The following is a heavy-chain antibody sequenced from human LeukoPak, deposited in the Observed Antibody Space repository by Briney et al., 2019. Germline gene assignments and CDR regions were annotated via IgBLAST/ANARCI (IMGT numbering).Heavy chain of an antibody. CDR3: VRASGSFDY. D-gene: IGHD3-10*01. Sequence: GGSLRLSCAASGFTFSDYGIHWVRQAPGKGLEWVAFIWSDGSNKYYADSVKGRFTISRDNPKKTLYLQMNSLRVEDTAVYYCVRASGSFDYWGQGTLVTVSS. CDR2: IWSDGSNK. J-gene: IGHJ4*02. CDR1: GFTFSDYG. V-gene: IGHV3-33*01.